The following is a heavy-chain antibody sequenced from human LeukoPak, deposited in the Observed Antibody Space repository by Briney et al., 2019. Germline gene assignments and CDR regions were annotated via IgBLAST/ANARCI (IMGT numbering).Heavy chain of an antibody. CDR2: ISSSSSYI. V-gene: IGHV3-21*01. Sequence: PGGSLRLSCAASGFTFSSYAMSWVRQAPGKGLEWVSSISSSSSYIHYADSVKGRFTISRDNAKNSLYLQMNSLRAEDTAVYYCARESRYYDSSGYQEYFQHWGQGTLVTVSS. D-gene: IGHD3-22*01. CDR3: ARESRYYDSSGYQEYFQH. CDR1: GFTFSSYA. J-gene: IGHJ1*01.